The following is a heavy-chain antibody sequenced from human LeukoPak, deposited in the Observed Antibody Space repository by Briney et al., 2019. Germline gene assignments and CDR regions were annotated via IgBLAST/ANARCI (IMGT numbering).Heavy chain of an antibody. CDR3: ARGNYHGSGSGDY. V-gene: IGHV3-33*08. J-gene: IGHJ4*02. CDR1: GFTFSSYG. D-gene: IGHD3-10*01. CDR2: IWYDGSNK. Sequence: GGSLRLSCAASGFTFSSYGMHWVRQAPGKGLEWVAVIWYDGSNKCYADSVKGRFTISRDNSKNTLYLQMNSLRAEDTAVYYCARGNYHGSGSGDYWGQGTLVTVSS.